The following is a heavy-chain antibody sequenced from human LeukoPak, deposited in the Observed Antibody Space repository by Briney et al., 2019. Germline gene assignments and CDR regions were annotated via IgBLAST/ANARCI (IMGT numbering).Heavy chain of an antibody. J-gene: IGHJ4*02. CDR3: AVSGDPRFDY. CDR1: GYTFTSYY. CDR2: ISAYNGNT. V-gene: IGHV1-18*04. D-gene: IGHD3-10*01. Sequence: ASVKVSCKASGYTFTSYYMHWVRQAPGQGLEWMGWISAYNGNTNYAQRLQGRVTMTTDTSTSTAYMELRSLRSDDTAVYYCAVSGDPRFDYWGQGTLVTVSS.